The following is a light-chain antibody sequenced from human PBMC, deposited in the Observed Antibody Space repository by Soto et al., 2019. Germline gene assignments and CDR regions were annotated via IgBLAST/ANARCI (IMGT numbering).Light chain of an antibody. Sequence: EVVTTQSPATLSVSPGERATLSCRTSQYVQSSLAWYQQKPGRAPRLLIYSASTRATGIPARFSGSGSGTEFTLSISSLQSEDFAVYYCQQYNRWHLTFGQGTRLEIK. CDR1: QYVQSS. V-gene: IGKV3-15*01. CDR2: SAS. CDR3: QQYNRWHLT. J-gene: IGKJ5*01.